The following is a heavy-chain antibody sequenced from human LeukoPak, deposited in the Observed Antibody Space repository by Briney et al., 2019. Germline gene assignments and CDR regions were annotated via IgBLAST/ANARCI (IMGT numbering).Heavy chain of an antibody. D-gene: IGHD1-26*01. CDR3: ARESLVGAHFDS. CDR1: GFSFINYW. V-gene: IGHV3-74*01. CDR2: INPDGINT. Sequence: GGSLRLSCAVSGFSFINYWMHWVRQVPGKGLVWVSRINPDGINTYYADSVEGRFTISRDHAMNILYLQMNSLRAEDTAVYFCARESLVGAHFDSWGQGTLVTVSS. J-gene: IGHJ4*02.